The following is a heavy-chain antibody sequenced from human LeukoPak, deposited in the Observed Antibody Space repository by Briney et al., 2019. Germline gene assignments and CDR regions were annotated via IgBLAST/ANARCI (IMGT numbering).Heavy chain of an antibody. D-gene: IGHD4-17*01. Sequence: KPSETLSPTCTASGVSINNYYWSWIRQPPGKGLEWIGYIYYRGSTNYNPSLKSRVTFSVDTSKNQFSLKLNSVTAADTAVYYCARGGDYGDLRYFDYWGQGTLVTVSS. CDR2: IYYRGST. V-gene: IGHV4-59*01. J-gene: IGHJ4*02. CDR3: ARGGDYGDLRYFDY. CDR1: GVSINNYY.